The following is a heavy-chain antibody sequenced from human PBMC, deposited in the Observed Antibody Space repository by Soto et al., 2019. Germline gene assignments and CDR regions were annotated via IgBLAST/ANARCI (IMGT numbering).Heavy chain of an antibody. CDR3: ARDSSSGSGSYLDY. D-gene: IGHD3-10*01. J-gene: IGHJ4*02. CDR1: GYTFTSYD. Sequence: ASVKVSCKASGYTFTSYDINWVRQATGQGLEWMGWMNPNSGNTGYAQKFQGRVTMTRNTSISTAYMELSSLRSEDTAVYYCARDSSSGSGSYLDYWGQGTLVTVSS. CDR2: MNPNSGNT. V-gene: IGHV1-8*01.